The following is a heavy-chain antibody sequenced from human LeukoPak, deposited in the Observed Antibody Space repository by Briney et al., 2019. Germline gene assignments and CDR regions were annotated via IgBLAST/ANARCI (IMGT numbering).Heavy chain of an antibody. CDR1: GFTFDDYA. J-gene: IGHJ4*02. V-gene: IGHV3-9*01. D-gene: IGHD5-12*01. CDR3: AINGGGDSGYGNFDY. Sequence: GGSLRLSCAVSGFTFDDYARHWVRQVPGKGLEWVSGINWNSNSIGYADSVKGRFTTSRDNAKNSLYLQMNSLRAEDTAFYYCAINGGGDSGYGNFDYRGQGTLVTVSS. CDR2: INWNSNSI.